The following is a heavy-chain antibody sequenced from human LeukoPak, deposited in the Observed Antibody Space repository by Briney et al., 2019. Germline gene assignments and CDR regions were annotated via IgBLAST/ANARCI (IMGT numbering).Heavy chain of an antibody. Sequence: GGSLRLSCAASGLTFSNYWMDWVRQAPGKGLEWVANIKQDGSEKNHVDSVKGRFIISRDNAKNSLYLQMNTLRADDTAVYYCARDGFGTGSNWGQGTLVTVSS. CDR2: IKQDGSEK. CDR3: ARDGFGTGSN. V-gene: IGHV3-7*03. CDR1: GLTFSNYW. D-gene: IGHD3-16*01. J-gene: IGHJ4*02.